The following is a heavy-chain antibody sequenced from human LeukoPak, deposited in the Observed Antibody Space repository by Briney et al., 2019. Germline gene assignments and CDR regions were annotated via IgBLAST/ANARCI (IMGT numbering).Heavy chain of an antibody. Sequence: GGSLRLSCAASGFTFDDYAMHWVRQAPGKGLEWVAVISYDGSNKYYADSVKGRFTISRDNSKNTLYLQMNSLRAEDTAVYYCARGVVTMIVVVTSYYFDYWGQGTLVTVSS. CDR3: ARGVVTMIVVVTSYYFDY. J-gene: IGHJ4*02. CDR1: GFTFDDYA. CDR2: ISYDGSNK. V-gene: IGHV3-30-3*01. D-gene: IGHD3-22*01.